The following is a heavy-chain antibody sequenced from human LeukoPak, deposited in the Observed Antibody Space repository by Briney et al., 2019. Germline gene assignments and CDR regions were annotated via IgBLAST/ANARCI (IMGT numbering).Heavy chain of an antibody. J-gene: IGHJ4*02. CDR1: GYSFTYYP. Sequence: ASVKVSCKASGYSFTYYPLNWVRRAPGQGLEWMGWINTNTGNPTYAQGFTGRFVFSLDTSVSTAYLQISSLKAEDTAVYYCARGYRYGSSPSSIWGQGTLVTVSS. V-gene: IGHV7-4-1*02. CDR2: INTNTGNP. D-gene: IGHD5-18*01. CDR3: ARGYRYGSSPSSI.